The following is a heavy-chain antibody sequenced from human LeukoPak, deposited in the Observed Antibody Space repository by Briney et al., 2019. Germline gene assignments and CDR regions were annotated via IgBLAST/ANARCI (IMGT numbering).Heavy chain of an antibody. J-gene: IGHJ4*02. D-gene: IGHD3-3*01. CDR3: ARDERLLSFLK. CDR2: ITGSGGST. Sequence: GGSLRLSCTVSGFPVSINSMSWVRQAPGKGLEWVSGITGSGGSTYYADSVKGRFTISRDNSKNTLYLQMNSLRAEDTAIYYCARDERLLSFLKWGQGTLVTVSS. CDR1: GFPVSINS. V-gene: IGHV3-23*01.